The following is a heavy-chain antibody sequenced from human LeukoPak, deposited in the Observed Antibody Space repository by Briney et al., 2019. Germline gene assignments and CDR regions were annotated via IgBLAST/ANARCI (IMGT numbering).Heavy chain of an antibody. CDR1: GYTLTELS. Sequence: ASVKVSCKVSGYTLTELSMHWVRQAPGKGLEWMGGFDPEDGETIYAQKFQGRVTMTEDTSTDTAYMELSSLRSEDTAVYYCATSIAAAGTNYQALDAFDIWGQGTMVTVSS. CDR3: ATSIAAAGTNYQALDAFDI. CDR2: FDPEDGET. D-gene: IGHD6-13*01. J-gene: IGHJ3*02. V-gene: IGHV1-24*01.